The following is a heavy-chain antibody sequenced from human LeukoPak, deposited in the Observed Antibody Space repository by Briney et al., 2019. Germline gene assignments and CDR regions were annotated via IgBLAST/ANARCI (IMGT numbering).Heavy chain of an antibody. J-gene: IGHJ6*03. CDR1: GYTFTDYY. CDR2: INPNSGGT. V-gene: IGHV1-2*02. CDR3: ARAGNIVVVPAAMDPSYYYYYMDV. Sequence: ASVKVSCKASGYTFTDYYMHWVRQAPGQGLEWMGWINPNSGGTNYAQKFQGRVTMTRDTSITTAYMELSRLRSEDTAVYYCARAGNIVVVPAAMDPSYYYYYMDVWGKGTTVTVSS. D-gene: IGHD2-2*01.